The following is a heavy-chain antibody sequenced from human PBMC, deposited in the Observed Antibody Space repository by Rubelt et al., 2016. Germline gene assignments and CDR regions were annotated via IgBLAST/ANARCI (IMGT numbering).Heavy chain of an antibody. CDR2: VSGYNGNT. CDR1: GYTFTTYG. Sequence: VQLVQSGAEMKKPGASVKVSCKASGYTFTTYGFRWVRQAPGHGLEWMGWVSGYNGNTNYGRRFEDRVTMTTDTSTTTAYLELRSLRSDDSAVYYWARDTGSATFEDWGQGALVTVSS. J-gene: IGHJ4*02. D-gene: IGHD3-10*01. V-gene: IGHV1-18*01. CDR3: ARDTGSATFED.